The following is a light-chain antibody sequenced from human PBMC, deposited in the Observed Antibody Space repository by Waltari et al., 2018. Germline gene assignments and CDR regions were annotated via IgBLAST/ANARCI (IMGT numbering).Light chain of an antibody. CDR3: ALYMGSGIWV. Sequence: QTVVTQEPSLSVSPGGTVTLTCALSSGSLSTTSYATWYQQTPGQAPRTLVYKANARSSGVPDRFSGSILGNTAARPITGAQADDESDYYCALYMGSGIWVFGGGTRLTVL. V-gene: IGLV8-61*01. CDR1: SGSLSTTSY. J-gene: IGLJ3*02. CDR2: KAN.